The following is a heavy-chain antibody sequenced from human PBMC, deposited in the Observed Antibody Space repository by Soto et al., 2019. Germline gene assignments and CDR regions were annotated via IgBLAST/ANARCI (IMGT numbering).Heavy chain of an antibody. Sequence: GSLRLSCAASGFNFNEYYMSWIRQAPGKGLEYIAYIGSLNHYNNYADFVKGRFTISIDDAKNSLQLQMSSLRSEDTAVYYCARLVSRQYFDYWGQGTLVTVSS. V-gene: IGHV3-11*06. CDR3: ARLVSRQYFDY. CDR2: IGSLNHYN. CDR1: GFNFNEYY. J-gene: IGHJ4*02.